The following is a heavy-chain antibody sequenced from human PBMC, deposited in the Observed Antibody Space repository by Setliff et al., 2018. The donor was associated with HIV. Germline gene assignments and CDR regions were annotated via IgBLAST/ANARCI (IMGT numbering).Heavy chain of an antibody. CDR2: ISGSGGTK. CDR3: APLVGATGAPSY. CDR1: GFTFSDYQ. V-gene: IGHV3-48*03. D-gene: IGHD1-26*01. Sequence: PGGSLRLSCAASGFTFSDYQMNWVRQAPGKGLEWISYISGSGGTKDYADSVKGRFTISRDNAKNSLYLQMDSLRAEDTAVYYCAPLVGATGAPSYWGQGTLVTVSS. J-gene: IGHJ4*02.